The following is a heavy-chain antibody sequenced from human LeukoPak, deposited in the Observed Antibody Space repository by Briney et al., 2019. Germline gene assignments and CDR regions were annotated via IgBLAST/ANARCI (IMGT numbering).Heavy chain of an antibody. D-gene: IGHD3-3*01. J-gene: IGHJ4*02. V-gene: IGHV1-69*01. CDR2: IIPIFGTA. CDR1: GGTFSSYA. Sequence: ASVKVSCKASGGTFSSYAISWVRQAPGQGLEWMGGIIPIFGTANYAQKFQGRVTITADESTSTAYMELSSLRSDDTAVYYCARDWNGALDYWGQGTLVTVSS. CDR3: ARDWNGALDY.